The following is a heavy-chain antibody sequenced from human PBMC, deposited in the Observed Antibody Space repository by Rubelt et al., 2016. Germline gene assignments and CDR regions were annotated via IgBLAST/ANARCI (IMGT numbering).Heavy chain of an antibody. CDR3: ATPRYCSSTSCYRERHAFDI. CDR2: LNNMGRS. V-gene: IGHV4-34*01. Sequence: QVQRQQCGAGLLQPSENLSITCAVYGGSFSGDYWSWLRQPPGKGLAWIGELNNMGRSHYNPSLKSGVTISVDTSKNQFSLKLSSVTAADTAGYYCATPRYCSSTSCYRERHAFDIWGQGTMVTVAS. J-gene: IGHJ3*02. D-gene: IGHD2-2*01. CDR1: GGSFSGDY.